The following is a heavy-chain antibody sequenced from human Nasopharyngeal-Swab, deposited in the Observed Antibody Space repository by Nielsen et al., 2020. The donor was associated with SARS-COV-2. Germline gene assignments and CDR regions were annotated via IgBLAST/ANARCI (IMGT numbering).Heavy chain of an antibody. CDR3: ARPLSRDSTWTTEAHWFDP. D-gene: IGHD6-13*01. CDR1: GFTFSSYS. CDR2: ITGNGDTT. V-gene: IGHV3-23*01. Sequence: GASLKISCAASGFTFSSYSMSWLRQAPGKGLEWVSTITGNGDTTYYADSVKGRFTISRDNSENTVYLQMNSLRAEDTALYHCARPLSRDSTWTTEAHWFDPWGQGTLVTVSS. J-gene: IGHJ5*02.